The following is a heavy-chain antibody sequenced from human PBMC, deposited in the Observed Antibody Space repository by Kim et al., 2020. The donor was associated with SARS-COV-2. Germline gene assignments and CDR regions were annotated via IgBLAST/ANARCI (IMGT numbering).Heavy chain of an antibody. CDR1: GGSISTYY. V-gene: IGHV4-59*01. J-gene: IGHJ5*02. Sequence: SETLSLTCTVSGGSISTYYWSWIRQPPGKGLEWIWYIYNSGSTNYNPSLKRRVTISVDTSKNQFSLKLSSVTAADTAVYYCARDARYGGWFDPWGQGTMVTVSS. CDR3: ARDARYGGWFDP. CDR2: IYNSGST. D-gene: IGHD5-18*01.